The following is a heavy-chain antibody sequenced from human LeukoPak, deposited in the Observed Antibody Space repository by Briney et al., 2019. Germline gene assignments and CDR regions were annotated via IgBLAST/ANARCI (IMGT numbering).Heavy chain of an antibody. CDR3: ARDGSTMIADAFDI. D-gene: IGHD3-22*01. CDR1: GGSFSGYY. V-gene: IGHV4-34*01. J-gene: IGHJ3*02. CDR2: INHSGST. Sequence: SETLSLTCAVYGGSFSGYYWSWIRQPPGKGLEWIGEINHSGSTNYNPSLKSRVTISVDTSKNQFSLKLSSVTAADTAVYYCARDGSTMIADAFDIWGQGTMVTVSS.